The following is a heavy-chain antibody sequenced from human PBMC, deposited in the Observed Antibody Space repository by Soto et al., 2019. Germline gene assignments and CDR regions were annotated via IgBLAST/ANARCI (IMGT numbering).Heavy chain of an antibody. CDR2: ISGTGSRK. J-gene: IGHJ6*02. CDR1: GFPFRDHY. CDR3: ARVSTPV. D-gene: IGHD2-15*01. V-gene: IGHV3-11*01. Sequence: GGSLRLSCAASGFPFRDHYMSWIRQAPGKGLEWVAYISGTGSRKDHADSVKGRFTISRDNAKNSVYLQMNGLRVEDTAVYYCARVSTPVWGQGTTVTV.